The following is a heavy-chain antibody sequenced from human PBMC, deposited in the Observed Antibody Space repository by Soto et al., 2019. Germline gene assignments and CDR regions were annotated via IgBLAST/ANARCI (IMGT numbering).Heavy chain of an antibody. CDR3: ARENSGFDP. J-gene: IGHJ5*02. V-gene: IGHV4-4*02. CDR2: ISHSGTT. CDR1: SGSVSSNNW. Sequence: SETLSLTCAVSSGSVSSNNWWTWVRQPPGRGLEWIGEISHSGTTRYNPSLKSRVTMSVDKSKNQFSLKLNSVTAADTAVYYCARENSGFDPWGQGTLVTVSS. D-gene: IGHD1-1*01.